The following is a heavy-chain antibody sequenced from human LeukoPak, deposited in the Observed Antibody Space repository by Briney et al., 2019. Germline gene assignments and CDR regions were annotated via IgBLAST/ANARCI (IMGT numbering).Heavy chain of an antibody. J-gene: IGHJ4*02. CDR3: AKECDYSPGHKFDL. V-gene: IGHV3-23*01. D-gene: IGHD3-10*01. CDR1: GFTLNNYL. CDR2: LFTGGGRT. Sequence: GGPLRLSCAASGFTLNNYLMSWVRQAPGKGLEWVSVLFTGGGRTLYADSVKGRFTISGDTSRTTLYLQMNGLRAEDTAVYYCAKECDYSPGHKFDLWGQGTLVTVSS.